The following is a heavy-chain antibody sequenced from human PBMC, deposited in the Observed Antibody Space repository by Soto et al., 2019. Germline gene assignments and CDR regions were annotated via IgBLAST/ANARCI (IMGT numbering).Heavy chain of an antibody. CDR1: GFTFSSYS. V-gene: IGHV3-48*02. Sequence: ESGGGLVQPGGSLRLSCAASGFTFSSYSMNWVRQAPGKGLEWVSYISSSSSTIYYADSVKGRFTISRDNAKNSLYLQMNSLRDEDTAVYYCARDPNPTPNHSGYDYYYYYGMDVWGQGTTVTVSS. CDR3: ARDPNPTPNHSGYDYYYYYGMDV. J-gene: IGHJ6*02. D-gene: IGHD5-12*01. CDR2: ISSSSSTI.